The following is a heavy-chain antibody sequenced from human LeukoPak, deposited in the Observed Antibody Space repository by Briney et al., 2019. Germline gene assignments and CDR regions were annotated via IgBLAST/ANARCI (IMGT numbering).Heavy chain of an antibody. D-gene: IGHD5-12*01. CDR2: IKSKTDGGTT. J-gene: IGHJ6*02. V-gene: IGHV3-15*01. CDR3: TTVDIVATIQGGFWYYGMDV. Sequence: PGGSLRLSCAASGFTFSNAWMNWVRQAPGKGLERVGRIKSKTDGGTTDYAAPVKGRFTISRDDSKNTLYLQMNSLKTEDTAVYYCTTVDIVATIQGGFWYYGMDVWGQGTTVTVSS. CDR1: GFTFSNAW.